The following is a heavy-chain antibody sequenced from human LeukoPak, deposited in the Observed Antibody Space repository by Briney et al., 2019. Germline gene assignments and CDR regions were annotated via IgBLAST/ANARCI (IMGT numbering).Heavy chain of an antibody. D-gene: IGHD5-18*01. V-gene: IGHV4-34*01. J-gene: IGHJ4*02. CDR2: INHSGST. CDR1: GGPFSGYY. CDR3: ARSGRYSYGH. Sequence: SETLSLTCAVYGGPFSGYYWSWIRQPPGRGLEWIGEINHSGSTNYNPSLKSRVTISVDTSKNQFSLKLSSVTAADTAVYYCARSGRYSYGHWGQGTLVTVSS.